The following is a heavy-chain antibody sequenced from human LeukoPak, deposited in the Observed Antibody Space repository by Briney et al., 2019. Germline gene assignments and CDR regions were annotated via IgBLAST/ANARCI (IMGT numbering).Heavy chain of an antibody. CDR2: IYYRGST. Sequence: PSETLSLTCTVSGGSISSSTHYWGWIRQPPGKGLEWIGSIYYRGSTYYNPSLKSPVTISVDTSKNQFSLKLSSVTAADTAIYYCARTYRSSGVGDPWGQGTLVTVSS. D-gene: IGHD6-6*01. V-gene: IGHV4-39*01. CDR3: ARTYRSSGVGDP. J-gene: IGHJ5*02. CDR1: GGSISSSTHY.